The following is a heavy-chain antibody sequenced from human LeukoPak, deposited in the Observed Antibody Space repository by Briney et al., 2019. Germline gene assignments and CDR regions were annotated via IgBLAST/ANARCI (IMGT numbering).Heavy chain of an antibody. D-gene: IGHD3-10*01. J-gene: IGHJ3*02. CDR3: ARDPGEIFSGAFDI. Sequence: GGSLRLSCAASGFTFSNYGMSWVRQAPGKGLEWVSVIYSGGSTYYADSVKGRFTISRDNSKNTLYLQMNSLRAEDTAVYYCARDPGEIFSGAFDIWGQGTMVTVSS. CDR1: GFTFSNYG. CDR2: IYSGGST. V-gene: IGHV3-53*01.